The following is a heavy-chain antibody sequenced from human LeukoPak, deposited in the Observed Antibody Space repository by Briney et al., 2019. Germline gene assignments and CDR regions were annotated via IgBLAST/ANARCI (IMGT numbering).Heavy chain of an antibody. D-gene: IGHD7-27*01. Sequence: GGPLRLLCEVSGFPFCDYAMTWVRQAPGKGLEWVSAISTTGDNTYYADSVKGRITISSDNAKTTLSLQMNSLRVEDTAVYYCARINWGIEGFNDGGQGTLVTAS. CDR2: ISTTGDNT. CDR1: GFPFCDYA. V-gene: IGHV3-23*01. J-gene: IGHJ4*02. CDR3: ARINWGIEGFND.